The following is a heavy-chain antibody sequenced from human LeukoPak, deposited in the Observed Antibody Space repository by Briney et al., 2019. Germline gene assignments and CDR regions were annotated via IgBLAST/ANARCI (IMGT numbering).Heavy chain of an antibody. Sequence: GGSLRLSCAASGFTFDDYAMYWVRQAPGKGLEWVSGISWNSGIIGYADSVKGRFTISGDNAKNFLYLQMNSLRAEDMALYYCVKGSGSGWPHWYFDLWGRGTLVTVSS. CDR3: VKGSGSGWPHWYFDL. CDR1: GFTFDDYA. D-gene: IGHD6-19*01. J-gene: IGHJ2*01. CDR2: ISWNSGII. V-gene: IGHV3-9*03.